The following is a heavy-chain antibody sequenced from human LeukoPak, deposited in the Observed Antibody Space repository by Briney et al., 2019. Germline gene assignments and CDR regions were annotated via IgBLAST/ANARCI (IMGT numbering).Heavy chain of an antibody. CDR3: AGYSSGSFYFDY. V-gene: IGHV4-4*07. CDR1: GGSISSYY. J-gene: IGHJ4*02. Sequence: SETLSLTCTVSGGSISSYYWSWIRQPAGKGLEWIGRIYTSGSTDYNPSLKSRDTMSIDTSKNQFSLKLSSVTAADTAVYFCAGYSSGSFYFDYWGQGTLVTVSS. D-gene: IGHD6-19*01. CDR2: IYTSGST.